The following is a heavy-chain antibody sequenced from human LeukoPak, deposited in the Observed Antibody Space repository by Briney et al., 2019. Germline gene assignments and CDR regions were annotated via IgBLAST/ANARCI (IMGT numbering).Heavy chain of an antibody. D-gene: IGHD3-22*01. CDR2: ISYSGST. Sequence: SETLSLTCTVSGGSISNYYWSWIRQPPGKGLEWIGYISYSGSTNYNPSLKSRVTISVDTSKNQFSLKLGTVTAADTAVYYCARLPFYDSSGYYPFDYWGQGTLVTVSS. J-gene: IGHJ4*02. CDR1: GGSISNYY. V-gene: IGHV4-59*08. CDR3: ARLPFYDSSGYYPFDY.